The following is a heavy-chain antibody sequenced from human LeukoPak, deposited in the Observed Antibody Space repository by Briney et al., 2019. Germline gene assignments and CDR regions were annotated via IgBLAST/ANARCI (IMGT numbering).Heavy chain of an antibody. Sequence: SETLSLTCTVSGGSISSYYWSWIRQPPGKGLEWIGYIYYSGSTNYNPSLKSRVTISVDTSKNQFSLKLSSVTAADTAVYYCARLRRGGIAGTRYYYYYMDVWGKGTTVTISS. CDR3: ARLRRGGIAGTRYYYYYMDV. V-gene: IGHV4-59*12. J-gene: IGHJ6*03. CDR2: IYYSGST. CDR1: GGSISSYY. D-gene: IGHD6-13*01.